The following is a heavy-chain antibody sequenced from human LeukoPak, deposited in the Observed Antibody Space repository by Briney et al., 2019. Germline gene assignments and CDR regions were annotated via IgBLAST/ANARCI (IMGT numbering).Heavy chain of an antibody. CDR1: GGSMSSYY. J-gene: IGHJ6*02. Sequence: PSGTLSLTCTVSGGSMSSYYWNWIRQPPGKGLEWIGYAYYSGSTDYNPSLKSRATISVDTSKGQFSLTLNSVTAADTAVYYCASRSGRNYYGMDVWGQGTTVTVSS. CDR2: AYYSGST. D-gene: IGHD3-10*01. V-gene: IGHV4-59*01. CDR3: ASRSGRNYYGMDV.